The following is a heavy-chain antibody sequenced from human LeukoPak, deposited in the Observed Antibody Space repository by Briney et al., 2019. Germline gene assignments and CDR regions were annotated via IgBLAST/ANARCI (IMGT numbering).Heavy chain of an antibody. D-gene: IGHD3-22*01. V-gene: IGHV3-11*01. CDR3: AREFGKYYYDSSGYYPDY. CDR2: ISSSGSTI. CDR1: GFTFSDYY. J-gene: IGHJ4*02. Sequence: GGSLRLSCAASGFTFSDYYMSWIRQAPGKGLEWVSYISSSGSTIYYADSVKGRFTISRDNAKNSVYLQMNSLRAEDTAVYYCAREFGKYYYDSSGYYPDYWGQGTLVTVSS.